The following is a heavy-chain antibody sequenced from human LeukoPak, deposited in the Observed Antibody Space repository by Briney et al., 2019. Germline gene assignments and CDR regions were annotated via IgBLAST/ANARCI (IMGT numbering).Heavy chain of an antibody. CDR3: ARDFGIAVAGHTFNWFDP. D-gene: IGHD6-19*01. CDR1: GGTFSSYA. V-gene: IGHV1-69*04. CDR2: IIPILGIA. Sequence: ASVKVSCKASGGTFSSYAISWVRQAPGQGLEWMGRIIPILGIANYAQKFQGRVTITADKSTSTAYMELSSLRSEDTAVYYCARDFGIAVAGHTFNWFDPWGQGTLVTVSS. J-gene: IGHJ5*02.